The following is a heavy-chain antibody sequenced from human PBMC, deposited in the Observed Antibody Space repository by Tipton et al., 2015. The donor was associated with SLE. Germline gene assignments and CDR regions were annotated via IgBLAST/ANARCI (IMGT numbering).Heavy chain of an antibody. CDR3: VTLVGTTGH. CDR2: IYSSENT. J-gene: IGHJ4*02. V-gene: IGHV4-4*09. Sequence: LRLSCSVSGVSISGYYWNWFRQPPGKGLEWVGHIYSSENTDSNPSLKSRITMSLDTSNNQVSLKLRSVTAADTAIYYCVTLVGTTGHCGQGTLVTVSS. CDR1: GVSISGYY. D-gene: IGHD1-26*01.